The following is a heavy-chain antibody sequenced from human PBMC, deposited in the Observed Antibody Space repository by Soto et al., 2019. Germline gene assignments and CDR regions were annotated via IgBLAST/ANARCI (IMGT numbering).Heavy chain of an antibody. CDR1: GFSFTTSW. J-gene: IGHJ3*02. CDR2: IKRDGSKK. CDR3: ARDLSPSFSDTTFDVFDI. V-gene: IGHV3-7*04. D-gene: IGHD1-26*01. Sequence: EVQLVESGGGLVQPGGSLRLSCVASGFSFTTSWMTWVRQAPGRGLEWVANIKRDGSKKNYLDSVKGRFTISRDNAENSLYLQMNMQRVEDTAVYYCARDLSPSFSDTTFDVFDIWGQGTVVAVSS.